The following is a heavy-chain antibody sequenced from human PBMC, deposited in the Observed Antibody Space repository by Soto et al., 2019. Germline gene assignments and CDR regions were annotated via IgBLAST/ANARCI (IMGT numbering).Heavy chain of an antibody. CDR3: ARSKAILTGYYFDY. CDR2: INHSGST. V-gene: IGHV4-34*01. J-gene: IGHJ4*02. D-gene: IGHD3-9*01. Sequence: PSETLSLTCAVYGGSFSGYYWSWIRQPPGKGLEWIGEINHSGSTNYNPSLKSRVTISVDTSKNQFSLKLSSVTAADTAVYYCARSKAILTGYYFDYWGQGTLVT. CDR1: GGSFSGYY.